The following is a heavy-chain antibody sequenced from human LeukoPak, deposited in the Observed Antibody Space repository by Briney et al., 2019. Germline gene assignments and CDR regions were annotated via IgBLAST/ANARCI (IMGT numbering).Heavy chain of an antibody. CDR1: GGTFSSYA. V-gene: IGHV1-69*13. J-gene: IGHJ4*02. Sequence: ASVKVSCKASGGTFSSYAISWVRQAPGQGLEWMGGIIPIFGTANYAQKFQGRVTITADESTSTAYMELSSLRSEDTAVYYCATPSDDDYYYDSSGYYYWGQGTLVTVSS. CDR3: ATPSDDDYYYDSSGYYY. CDR2: IIPIFGTA. D-gene: IGHD3-22*01.